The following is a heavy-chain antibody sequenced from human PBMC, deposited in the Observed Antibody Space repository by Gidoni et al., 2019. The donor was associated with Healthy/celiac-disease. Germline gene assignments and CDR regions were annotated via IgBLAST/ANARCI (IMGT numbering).Heavy chain of an antibody. J-gene: IGHJ4*02. CDR2: IYYSGST. V-gene: IGHV4-61*01. CDR1: GGSVSSGSYY. Sequence: QVQLQESGPGLVKPSETLSLTCTVSGGSVSSGSYYWSWIRPPPGKGLEWIGYIYYSGSTNYNPSLKRRVTISVDTSKNQFSLKLSSVTAADTAVYYCARAGYDFWSGYSDYWGQGTLVTVSS. CDR3: ARAGYDFWSGYSDY. D-gene: IGHD3-3*01.